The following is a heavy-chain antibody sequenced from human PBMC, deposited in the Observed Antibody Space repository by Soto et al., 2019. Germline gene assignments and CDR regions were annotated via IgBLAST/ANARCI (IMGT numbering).Heavy chain of an antibody. CDR2: IDNSGST. Sequence: LSLTCTVSGGSISNYFCNWIRQPAGKGLEWIGRIDNSGSTNYNPSLKSRITMSADTSRNQSSLKLNSVTAADTAVYYCARGGQDFWSGPFDYWGQGALVAVSS. D-gene: IGHD3-3*01. CDR3: ARGGQDFWSGPFDY. J-gene: IGHJ4*02. V-gene: IGHV4-4*07. CDR1: GGSISNYF.